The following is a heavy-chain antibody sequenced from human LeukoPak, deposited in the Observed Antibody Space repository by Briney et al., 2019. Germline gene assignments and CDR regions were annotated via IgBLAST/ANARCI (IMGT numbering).Heavy chain of an antibody. J-gene: IGHJ4*02. CDR1: GGSISSYY. CDR2: IYYSGST. D-gene: IGHD2-2*01. CDR3: ARATAAAGWFDY. V-gene: IGHV4-59*01. Sequence: SETLSLTCTVSGGSISSYYWSWLRQPPGKGLEWIGYIYYSGSTNYSPSLTSRVTISVDTSKSQFSLKLSSVTAADTAVYYCARATAAAGWFDYWGQGTLVTVSS.